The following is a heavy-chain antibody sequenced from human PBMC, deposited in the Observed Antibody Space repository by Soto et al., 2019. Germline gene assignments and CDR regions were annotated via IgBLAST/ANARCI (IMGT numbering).Heavy chain of an antibody. J-gene: IGHJ4*02. CDR2: IYPGDSDT. CDR1: GYSFTSYW. CDR3: ARQPSQDVAPAAICDY. V-gene: IGHV5-51*01. D-gene: IGHD2-2*02. Sequence: PVESLKISCDGSGYSFTSYWIGWVVQMPGKGLEWMGIIYPGDSDTRYSPSFQGQVTISADKSISTAYLQWSSLKASDTAMYYCARQPSQDVAPAAICDYWGQGTLVTVSS.